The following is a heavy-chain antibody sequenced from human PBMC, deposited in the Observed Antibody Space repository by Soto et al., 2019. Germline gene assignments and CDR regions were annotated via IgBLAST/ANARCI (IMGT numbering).Heavy chain of an antibody. V-gene: IGHV3-23*01. CDR2: ISGSGGST. D-gene: IGHD2-2*01. J-gene: IGHJ4*02. CDR1: GFTFSSYA. CDR3: AKDIVVVPAAVYDY. Sequence: PGGSLRLSCAASGFTFSSYAMSWVRQAPGKGLEWVSAISGSGGSTYYADSVKGRFTISRDNSKNTLYLQMNSLRAEDTAVYYWAKDIVVVPAAVYDYWGQGTLVTVSS.